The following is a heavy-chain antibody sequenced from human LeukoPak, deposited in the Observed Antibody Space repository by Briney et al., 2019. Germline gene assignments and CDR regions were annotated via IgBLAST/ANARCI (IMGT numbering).Heavy chain of an antibody. D-gene: IGHD4-17*01. CDR1: GGSISSSSYC. Sequence: SETLSLTCTVSGGSISSSSYCWGWIRQPPGKGLEWIGSIYYSGSTYYNPSLKSRVTISVDTSKNQFSLKLSSVTAADTAVYYCARQSTVTAGGAFDIWGQGTMVTVSS. CDR2: IYYSGST. J-gene: IGHJ3*02. CDR3: ARQSTVTAGGAFDI. V-gene: IGHV4-39*01.